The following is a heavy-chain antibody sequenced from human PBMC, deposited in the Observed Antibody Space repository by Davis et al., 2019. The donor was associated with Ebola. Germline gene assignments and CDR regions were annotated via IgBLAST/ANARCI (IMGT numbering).Heavy chain of an antibody. CDR3: ASLDTAMDY. J-gene: IGHJ4*02. Sequence: GESLKISCAASGFTVSSYAMHWVRQAPGKGLEWVAVISYDGSNKYYADSVKGRFTISRDNSKNTLYLQMNSLRAEDTAVYYCASLDTAMDYWGQGTLVTVSS. V-gene: IGHV3-30-3*01. CDR1: GFTVSSYA. CDR2: ISYDGSNK. D-gene: IGHD5-18*01.